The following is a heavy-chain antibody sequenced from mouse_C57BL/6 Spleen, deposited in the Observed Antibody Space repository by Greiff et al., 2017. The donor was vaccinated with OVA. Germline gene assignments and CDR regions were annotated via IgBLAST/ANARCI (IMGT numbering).Heavy chain of an antibody. J-gene: IGHJ2*01. CDR3: ARIEVVAFDC. D-gene: IGHD1-1*01. CDR2: IDPEDGDT. V-gene: IGHV14-2*01. CDR1: GFNITDYN. Sequence: VQLQQSGAELVKPGASVKLSCTASGFNITDYNMHWVKQRTEQGLEWIGGIDPEDGDTKYAPKFQGKATITADTSSNTAYLQLSSLSSKDTAVYYCARIEVVAFDCWGQGTTLTVSS.